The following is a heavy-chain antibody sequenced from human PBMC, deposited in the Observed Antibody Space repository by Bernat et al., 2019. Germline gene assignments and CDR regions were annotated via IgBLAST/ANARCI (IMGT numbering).Heavy chain of an antibody. CDR2: IYHSGST. Sequence: QVQLQESGPGLVKPSETLSLTCAVSGYSISSGYYWGWIRQPPGKGLEWIGSIYHSGSTYYNTSLKSRVTISVDTSKNQFSLKLSSVTAADTAVYYCARRGYSDYDLFDYWGQGTLVTVSS. CDR3: ARRGYSDYDLFDY. CDR1: GYSISSGYY. J-gene: IGHJ4*02. V-gene: IGHV4-38-2*01. D-gene: IGHD5-12*01.